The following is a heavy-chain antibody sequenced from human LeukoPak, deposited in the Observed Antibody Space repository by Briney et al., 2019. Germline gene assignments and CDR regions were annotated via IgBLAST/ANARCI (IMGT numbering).Heavy chain of an antibody. CDR1: GFTFSSYS. V-gene: IGHV3-21*01. D-gene: IGHD2-2*01. CDR2: ISSSSSYI. CDR3: ARDLLKTYIVVVPAAFDP. J-gene: IGHJ5*02. Sequence: GGSLRLSCAASGFTFSSYSMNWVRQAPGKGLEWVSSISSSSSYIYHADSVKGRFTISRDNAKNSLYLQMNSLRAEDTAVYYCARDLLKTYIVVVPAAFDPWGQGTLVTVSS.